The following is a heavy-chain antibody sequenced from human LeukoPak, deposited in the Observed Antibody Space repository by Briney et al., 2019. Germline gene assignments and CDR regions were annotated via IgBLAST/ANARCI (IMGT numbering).Heavy chain of an antibody. CDR1: GYTFTGYY. CDR3: ARGSWLEMYYFDY. D-gene: IGHD5-24*01. CDR2: INPNSGGT. V-gene: IGHV1-2*02. Sequence: EASVKVSRKASGYTFTGYYMHWVRQAPGQGLEWMGWINPNSGGTNYAQKFQGRVTMARDTSISTAYMELSRLRSDDTAVYYCARGSWLEMYYFDYWGQGTLVTVSS. J-gene: IGHJ4*02.